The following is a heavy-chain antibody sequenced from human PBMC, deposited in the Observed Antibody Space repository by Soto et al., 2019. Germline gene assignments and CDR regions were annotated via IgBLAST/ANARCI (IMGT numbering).Heavy chain of an antibody. CDR2: IDPSDSYT. Sequence: PGEFLKISCKGSGYSFTSYWISWVRQMPGKGLEWMGRIDPSDSYTNYSPSFQGHVTISADKSISTAYLQWSSLKASDTAMYYCARRKTYYYDSSDAFDIWGQGTMVTVSS. D-gene: IGHD3-22*01. J-gene: IGHJ3*02. V-gene: IGHV5-10-1*01. CDR1: GYSFTSYW. CDR3: ARRKTYYYDSSDAFDI.